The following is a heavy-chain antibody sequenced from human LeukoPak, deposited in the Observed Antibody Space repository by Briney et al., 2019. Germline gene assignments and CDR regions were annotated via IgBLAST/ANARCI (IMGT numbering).Heavy chain of an antibody. CDR1: GFTIRNYP. CDR3: AIDYDSGGSYFDY. V-gene: IGHV3-23*01. D-gene: IGHD3-22*01. J-gene: IGHJ4*02. Sequence: PGGSLTLSCAASGFTIRNYPMNWVRQAPGKGLEWVSLITGSGRTTYYADSVKGRFTISRDNSKNTLYLQMNSLRVEDTAVYYCAIDYDSGGSYFDYWGQGTLVTVSS. CDR2: ITGSGRTT.